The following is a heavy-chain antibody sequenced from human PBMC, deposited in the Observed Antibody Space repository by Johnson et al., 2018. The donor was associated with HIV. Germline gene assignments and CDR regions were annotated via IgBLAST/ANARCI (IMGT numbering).Heavy chain of an antibody. CDR3: ARGYYDSSGLNGFDI. D-gene: IGHD3-22*01. V-gene: IGHV3-11*04. CDR1: GFSFSDYY. J-gene: IGHJ3*02. Sequence: VQLVESGGDLVQPGGSLRLSCAASGFSFSDYYMSWIRQAPRKGLESVSYISSSGSTIYYADSVKGRFTISRDNAKNSLYLQMNSLRAEDTAVYYCARGYYDSSGLNGFDIWGQGTMVTVSS. CDR2: ISSSGSTI.